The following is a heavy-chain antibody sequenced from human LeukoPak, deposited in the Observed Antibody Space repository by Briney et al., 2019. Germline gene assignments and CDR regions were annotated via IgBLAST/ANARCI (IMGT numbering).Heavy chain of an antibody. CDR3: ARDPMTTAVGYYYGMDV. V-gene: IGHV4-31*03. D-gene: IGHD4-17*01. Sequence: PSETLSLTCTVSGGSISSGGYYWSWIRQHPGKGLEWIGYIYYSGSTYYNPSLKSRVTISVDTSKNQFSLKLSSVTAADTAVHYCARDPMTTAVGYYYGMDVWGKGTTVTVSS. CDR1: GGSISSGGYY. J-gene: IGHJ6*04. CDR2: IYYSGST.